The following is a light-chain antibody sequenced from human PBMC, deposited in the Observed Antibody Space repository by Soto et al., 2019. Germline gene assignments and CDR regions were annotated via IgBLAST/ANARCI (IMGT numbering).Light chain of an antibody. CDR2: GAS. Sequence: EIVLTQSPGILSLSQGERATLSCRDSQSVSNDFLAWYQQKPGQAPRLLISGASTRAAGISDRFRGSGSGTEFTLTISSLRSEDSAIYYCQQYFEWPPMTFGQGTMA. J-gene: IGKJ1*01. V-gene: IGKV3-15*01. CDR1: QSVSNDF. CDR3: QQYFEWPPMT.